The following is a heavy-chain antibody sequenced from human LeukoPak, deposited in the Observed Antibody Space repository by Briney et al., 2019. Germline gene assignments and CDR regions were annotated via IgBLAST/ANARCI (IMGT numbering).Heavy chain of an antibody. V-gene: IGHV3-48*01. CDR3: AREPTYTSSWYTTCDY. J-gene: IGHJ4*02. Sequence: GGSPRLSCAASGFTFSSYGMTWVRQAPGKGLEWVSYISSSSSTIYYADSVRGRFTISRDNAKSSLYLQMNSLRAEDTAVYYCAREPTYTSSWYTTCDYWGQGTLVTVSS. CDR2: ISSSSSTI. D-gene: IGHD6-13*01. CDR1: GFTFSSYG.